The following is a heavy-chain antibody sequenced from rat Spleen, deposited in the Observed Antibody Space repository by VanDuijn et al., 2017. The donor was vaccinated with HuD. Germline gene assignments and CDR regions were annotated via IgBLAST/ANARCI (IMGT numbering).Heavy chain of an antibody. CDR2: ITTSGGHT. Sequence: EVQLVESGGGLVQPGRSMKLSCAASGLTFSNYYMAWVRQAPAKGLEWVASITTSGGHTYYRDSVKGRFTVSRDNAKSTLYLQMDSLRSEDTATYYCASRDYWGQGVMVTVSS. CDR3: ASRDY. CDR1: GLTFSNYY. V-gene: IGHV5-25*01. J-gene: IGHJ2*01.